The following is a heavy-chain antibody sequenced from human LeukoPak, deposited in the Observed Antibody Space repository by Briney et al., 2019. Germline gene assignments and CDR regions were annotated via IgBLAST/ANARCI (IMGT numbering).Heavy chain of an antibody. CDR2: INPSGGST. CDR3: ARDIIKMTAGAIDGDGMDV. D-gene: IGHD1-26*01. CDR1: GYTFTSYY. J-gene: IGHJ6*02. V-gene: IGHV1-46*01. Sequence: GASVKVSCKASGYTFTSYYMHWVRQAPGQGLEWMGIINPSGGSTSYAQKFQGRVTMTRDTSTSTVYMELRSLRSDDTAVYYCARDIIKMTAGAIDGDGMDVWGQGTTVTVSS.